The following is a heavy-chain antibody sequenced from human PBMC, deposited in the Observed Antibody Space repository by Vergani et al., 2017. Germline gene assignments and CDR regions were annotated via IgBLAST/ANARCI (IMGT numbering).Heavy chain of an antibody. J-gene: IGHJ1*01. V-gene: IGHV3-30*03. D-gene: IGHD1-1*01. CDR2: ISYDGTQK. Sequence: QVHLVESGGGVVQPGRSLRLSCAVSGFTSSYYGMHWVRQAPGKGLEWVAVISYDGTQKYYADSVKGRFTISRDNSKSTLYLQMNSLRTEDTAVYYCATKSCGTPGCQRGYFRVWGQGTLVTVSS. CDR1: GFTSSYYG. CDR3: ATKSCGTPGCQRGYFRV.